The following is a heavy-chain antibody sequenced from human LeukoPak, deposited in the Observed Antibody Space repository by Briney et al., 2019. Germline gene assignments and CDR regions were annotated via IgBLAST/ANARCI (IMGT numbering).Heavy chain of an antibody. CDR1: GFTLSSYE. V-gene: IGHV3-48*03. D-gene: IGHD1-14*01. J-gene: IGHJ4*02. CDR3: AREGLDRGYFDY. Sequence: GGSLRLSCTVSGFTLSSYEMSWIRQAPGKGLEWVSYISSSGSTIYYADSVKGRFTISRDNAKNSLYLQMNSLRAEDTAVYYCAREGLDRGYFDYWGQGTLVTVSS. CDR2: ISSSGSTI.